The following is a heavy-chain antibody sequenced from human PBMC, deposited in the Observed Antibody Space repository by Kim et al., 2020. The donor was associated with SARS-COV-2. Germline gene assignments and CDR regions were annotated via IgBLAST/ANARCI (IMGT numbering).Heavy chain of an antibody. CDR3: AGHERTAITIFGVVTQRGWFDP. Sequence: SETLSLTCTVSGGSISSSSYYWGWIRQPPGKGLEWIGSIYYSGSTYYNPSLKSRLTISVGTSKNQFSLKLSSVTAADTAVYYCAGHERTAITIFGVVTQRGWFDPWGQGTLVTVSS. J-gene: IGHJ5*02. CDR2: IYYSGST. V-gene: IGHV4-39*01. D-gene: IGHD3-3*01. CDR1: GGSISSSSYY.